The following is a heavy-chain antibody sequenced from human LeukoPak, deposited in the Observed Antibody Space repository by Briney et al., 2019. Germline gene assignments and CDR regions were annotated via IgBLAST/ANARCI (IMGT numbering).Heavy chain of an antibody. Sequence: GGSLRLSCAASGFTFSSFAVSWVRQAPGKGLEWVSYISIRSSTIYYADSVKGRFTISGDNAKNSLYVQMNSLRAEDTAVYYCARERDGYTHDAFDIWGQGTMVTVSS. D-gene: IGHD5-24*01. J-gene: IGHJ3*02. CDR3: ARERDGYTHDAFDI. CDR2: ISIRSSTI. CDR1: GFTFSSFA. V-gene: IGHV3-48*01.